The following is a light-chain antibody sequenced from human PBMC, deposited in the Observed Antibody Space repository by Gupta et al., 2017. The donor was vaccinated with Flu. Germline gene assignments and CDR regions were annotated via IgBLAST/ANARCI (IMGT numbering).Light chain of an antibody. CDR1: QSVLYSSNNKNY. V-gene: IGKV4-1*01. CDR2: WAS. J-gene: IGKJ2*01. Sequence: DIVMTQSPDSLAVSLGERATINCKSSQSVLYSSNNKNYLAWYQQKPGQSPKLLIYWASTRESGVPDRFSGSGSGTDFTLTISSLQAEDVAVYYCQQYYSIPPFFGQGTKLEIK. CDR3: QQYYSIPPF.